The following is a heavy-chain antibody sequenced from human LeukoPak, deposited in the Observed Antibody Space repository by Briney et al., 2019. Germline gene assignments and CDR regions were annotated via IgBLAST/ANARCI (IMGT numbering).Heavy chain of an antibody. J-gene: IGHJ4*02. Sequence: SETLSLTCAVYGGSFSGYYWSWIRQPPGKGLEWIGYIYYSGSTNYNPSLKSRVTISVDTSKNQFSLKLSSVTAADTAVYYCARGGDTADYWGQGTLVTVSS. CDR3: ARGGDTADY. V-gene: IGHV4-59*01. CDR1: GGSFSGYY. D-gene: IGHD3-16*01. CDR2: IYYSGST.